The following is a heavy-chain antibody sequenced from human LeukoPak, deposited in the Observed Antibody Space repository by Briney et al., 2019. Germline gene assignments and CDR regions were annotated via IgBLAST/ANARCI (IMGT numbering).Heavy chain of an antibody. CDR2: INHSGST. V-gene: IGHV4-34*01. J-gene: IGHJ4*02. Sequence: SETLSLTCAVYGESFILYYWTWIRQPPGKGPEWIGEINHSGSTNYNPSLKSRVTMSVDTSKNQFSLKLTSVTAADTAVYYCARPYDSSGFNFDFWGQGALVTVSS. D-gene: IGHD3-22*01. CDR1: GESFILYY. CDR3: ARPYDSSGFNFDF.